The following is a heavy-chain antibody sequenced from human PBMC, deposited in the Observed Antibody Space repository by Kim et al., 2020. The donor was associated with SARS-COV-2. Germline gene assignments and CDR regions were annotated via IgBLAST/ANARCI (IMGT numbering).Heavy chain of an antibody. CDR2: ISAYNGNT. D-gene: IGHD3-22*01. V-gene: IGHV1-18*01. CDR3: AVAVRRTYYYDSSGYYDI. CDR1: GYTFTSYG. Sequence: ASVKVSCKASGYTFTSYGISWVRQAPGQGLEWMGWISAYNGNTNYAQKLQGRVNMTTDTSTSTAYMELRSLRSDDTAVYYCAVAVRRTYYYDSSGYYDIWGQGTMVTVSS. J-gene: IGHJ3*02.